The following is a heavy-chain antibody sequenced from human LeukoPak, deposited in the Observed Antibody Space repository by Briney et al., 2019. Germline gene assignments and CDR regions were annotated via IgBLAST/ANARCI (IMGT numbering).Heavy chain of an antibody. CDR3: ARAEPFSGGWYYHY. CDR2: INPSGGST. D-gene: IGHD6-19*01. CDR1: GYSFTTYY. Sequence: ASVKVSCKPSGYSFTTYYMHWVRQAPGQGLEWMGIINPSGGSTDYSQRFQGRVTMTRDTSTSTVHMELSSLRSDDTAVYYCARAEPFSGGWYYHYWGQGTLVTVSS. V-gene: IGHV1-46*01. J-gene: IGHJ4*02.